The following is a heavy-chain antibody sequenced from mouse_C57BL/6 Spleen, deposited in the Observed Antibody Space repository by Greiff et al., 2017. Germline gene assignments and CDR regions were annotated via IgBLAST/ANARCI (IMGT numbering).Heavy chain of an antibody. CDR1: GYTFTSYW. D-gene: IGHD2-5*01. CDR3: AREDAYYSNLGDY. CDR2: IHPNSGST. V-gene: IGHV1-64*01. J-gene: IGHJ4*01. Sequence: QVQLQQPGAELVKPGASVKLSCKASGYTFTSYWMHWVKQRPGQGLEWIGMIHPNSGSTNYNEKFKSKATLTVDKSSSTAYMQLSSLTSEDSAVYYCAREDAYYSNLGDYWGQGTSVTVSS.